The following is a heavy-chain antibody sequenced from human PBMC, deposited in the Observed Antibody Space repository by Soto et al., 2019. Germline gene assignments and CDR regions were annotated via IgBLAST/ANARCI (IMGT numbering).Heavy chain of an antibody. Sequence: PSETLSLTCTVSGGSISSSSYYWGWIRQPPGKGLEWIGSIYYSGSTYYNPSLTSRVTISVDTSKNQFSLKLSSVTAADTAVYYCARARPKIQLWLSGFDYWGQGTLVTVSS. V-gene: IGHV4-39*07. J-gene: IGHJ4*02. D-gene: IGHD5-18*01. CDR3: ARARPKIQLWLSGFDY. CDR2: IYYSGST. CDR1: GGSISSSSYY.